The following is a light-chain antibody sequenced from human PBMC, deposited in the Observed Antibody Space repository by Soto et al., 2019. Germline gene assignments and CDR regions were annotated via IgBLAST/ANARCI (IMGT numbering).Light chain of an antibody. V-gene: IGKV3-11*01. CDR2: DAF. J-gene: IGKJ1*01. Sequence: EIVLTQSPATLSLSPGERATLSCRASQSVSSHLAWYQQKPGQAPRLLIYDAFNRETGIPARFSGSGSGTEFTLTISSLEPEDFAVYYCQQRSNWPRTFGQGTQVDIK. CDR1: QSVSSH. CDR3: QQRSNWPRT.